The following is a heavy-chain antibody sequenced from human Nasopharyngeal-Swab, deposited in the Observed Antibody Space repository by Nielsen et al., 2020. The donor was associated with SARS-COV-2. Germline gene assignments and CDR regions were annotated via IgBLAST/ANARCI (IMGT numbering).Heavy chain of an antibody. V-gene: IGHV1-46*01. CDR2: ISSSGTST. J-gene: IGHJ6*02. D-gene: IGHD1-26*01. Sequence: WVRQAPGQGLEWMAYISSSGTSTNYAPNIQGRVTMTRDTATSTIYMELSSLTSEDTAVYYCAGEGRYPRYYYYGMDVWGQGTTVTVSS. CDR3: AGEGRYPRYYYYGMDV.